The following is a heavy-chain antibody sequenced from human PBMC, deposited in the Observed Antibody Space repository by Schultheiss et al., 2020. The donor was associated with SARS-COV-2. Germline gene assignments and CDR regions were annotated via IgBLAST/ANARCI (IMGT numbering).Heavy chain of an antibody. J-gene: IGHJ4*02. CDR1: GFTFSNYA. CDR2: VSGSGHSR. Sequence: GGSLRLSCAVSGFTFSNYAMSWVRQAPGKGLEWVSGVSGSGHSRYYADSVKGRFTISRDNSKNTLYLQMNSLRAEDTAVYYCARERHVYFDFWGQGTLVTVSS. V-gene: IGHV3-23*01. CDR3: ARERHVYFDF.